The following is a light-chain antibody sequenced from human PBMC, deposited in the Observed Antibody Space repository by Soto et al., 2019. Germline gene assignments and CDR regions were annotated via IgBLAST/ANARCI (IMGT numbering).Light chain of an antibody. CDR1: QTGSNSY. CDR2: GVS. Sequence: IVFTQSPGTLSLSPGERATLSCRASQTGSNSYLAWYQQKSGQAPRLLIYGVSTRATGTPDRFSGSGSGTDFTLTISRLEPEDFAVYYCQQYGTSEIIFGQGTRLE. CDR3: QQYGTSEII. V-gene: IGKV3-20*01. J-gene: IGKJ5*01.